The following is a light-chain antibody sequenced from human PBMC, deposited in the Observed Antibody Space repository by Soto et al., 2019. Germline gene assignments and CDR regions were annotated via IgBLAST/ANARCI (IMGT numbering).Light chain of an antibody. CDR3: QQRHMWPIT. Sequence: EIVMTQSPATLSVSPGERAPLSCRASQSVSSNLAWYQQKPGQAPRLLISDASTRATGIPARFSGSASGTDFTLAISRLEPEDSAVYYCQQRHMWPITFGQGTKVDIK. CDR2: DAS. V-gene: IGKV3-15*01. J-gene: IGKJ1*01. CDR1: QSVSSN.